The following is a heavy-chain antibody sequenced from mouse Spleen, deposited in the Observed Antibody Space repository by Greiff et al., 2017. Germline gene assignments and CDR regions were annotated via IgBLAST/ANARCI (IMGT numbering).Heavy chain of an antibody. J-gene: IGHJ4*01. CDR3: ARRGAYGNYGY. CDR1: GFTFSSYA. V-gene: IGHV5-9-1*01. D-gene: IGHD2-1*01. Sequence: DVMLVESGGGLVKPGGSLKLSCAASGFTFSSYAMSWVRQTPEKRLEWVATISSGGSYTYYPDSVKGRFTISRDNAKNTLYLQMSSLRSEDTAMYYCARRGAYGNYGYWGQGTSVTVSS. CDR2: ISSGGSYT.